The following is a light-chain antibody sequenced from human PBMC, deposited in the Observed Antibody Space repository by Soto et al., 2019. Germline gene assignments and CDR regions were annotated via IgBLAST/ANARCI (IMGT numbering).Light chain of an antibody. CDR1: QSISSW. J-gene: IGKJ3*01. V-gene: IGKV1-5*01. CDR2: DAS. Sequence: DIQMTQSPSTLSASVGDRVTITCRASQSISSWLAWYQQKPGKAPKLLIYDASSLESGVPSRFSGSGSGTEFSLTISSRPPDDFATYYCQQYNSYSSFGPGTKVDIK. CDR3: QQYNSYSS.